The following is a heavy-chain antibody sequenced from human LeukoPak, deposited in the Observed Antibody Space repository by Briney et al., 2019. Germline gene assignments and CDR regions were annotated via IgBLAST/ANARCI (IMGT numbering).Heavy chain of an antibody. Sequence: GGSLRLSCAASGFTFDDYSMSWVRQPPGKGLEWVPGIIWNGVSSGYADSVKGRFTISRDNAKNSLYLQMNNLRVEDTAVYYCARDFYGYQLFDYWGQGTLVTVSS. J-gene: IGHJ4*02. CDR2: IIWNGVSS. V-gene: IGHV3-20*04. CDR3: ARDFYGYQLFDY. CDR1: GFTFDDYS. D-gene: IGHD5-18*01.